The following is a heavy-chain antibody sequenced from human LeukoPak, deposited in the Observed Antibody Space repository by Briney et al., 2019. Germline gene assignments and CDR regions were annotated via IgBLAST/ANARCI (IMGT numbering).Heavy chain of an antibody. CDR3: ARDPKLNYDTYMDV. CDR2: IKQDGSEK. Sequence: PGGSLRLSCAASGFTFSSYWMSWVRQAPGKGLEWVANIKQDGSEKYYVDSVKGRFTISRDNAKNSLYLQMNSLRAEDTAVYYCARDPKLNYDTYMDVWGKGTTVTISS. CDR1: GFTFSSYW. V-gene: IGHV3-7*01. J-gene: IGHJ6*03. D-gene: IGHD3-22*01.